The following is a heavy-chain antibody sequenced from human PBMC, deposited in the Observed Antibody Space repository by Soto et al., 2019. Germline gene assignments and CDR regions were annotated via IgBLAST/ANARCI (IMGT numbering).Heavy chain of an antibody. Sequence: EVQLLESGGDLVQPGGSLRLSCVASGVTFSTYAMSWVRQAPGKGLEWVSAISGSGGTTYYADFVKGRFTISRDNSKNTLYLQMNRLRAEDTAVYYCAKQRAGFGSGSDTYYFAHWGQGTLVTVSS. CDR1: GVTFSTYA. CDR3: AKQRAGFGSGSDTYYFAH. CDR2: ISGSGGTT. J-gene: IGHJ4*02. D-gene: IGHD3-10*01. V-gene: IGHV3-23*01.